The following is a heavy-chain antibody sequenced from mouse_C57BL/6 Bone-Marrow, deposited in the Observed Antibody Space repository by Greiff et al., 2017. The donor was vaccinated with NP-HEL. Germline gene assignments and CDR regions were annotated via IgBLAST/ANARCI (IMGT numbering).Heavy chain of an antibody. D-gene: IGHD1-1*01. V-gene: IGHV1-80*01. Sequence: VQRVESGAELVKPGASVKISCKASGYAFSSYWMNWVKQRPGKGLEWIGQIYPGDGDTNYNGKFKGKATLTADKSSSTAYMQLSSLTSEDSAVYFCARSYYGSSYGFAYWGQGTLVTVSA. J-gene: IGHJ3*01. CDR1: GYAFSSYW. CDR3: ARSYYGSSYGFAY. CDR2: IYPGDGDT.